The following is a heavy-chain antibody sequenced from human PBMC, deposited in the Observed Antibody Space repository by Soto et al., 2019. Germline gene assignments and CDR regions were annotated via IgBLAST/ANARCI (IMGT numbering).Heavy chain of an antibody. CDR3: AKEKTLMTTVYYGMDV. J-gene: IGHJ6*02. V-gene: IGHV3-23*01. CDR2: ISGSGGST. CDR1: GFTFSNYA. D-gene: IGHD4-4*01. Sequence: PGGSLRLSCAASGFTFSNYAMNWVRQAPGKGLEWVSAISGSGGSTYYADSVKGRFTISRDNSKNTLYLQMNSLRAEDTAVYYCAKEKTLMTTVYYGMDVWGRGTTVTVSS.